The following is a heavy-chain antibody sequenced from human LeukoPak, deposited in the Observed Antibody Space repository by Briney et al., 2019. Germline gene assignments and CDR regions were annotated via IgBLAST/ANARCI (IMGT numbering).Heavy chain of an antibody. J-gene: IGHJ4*02. CDR2: ISSSSSYI. Sequence: GESLKISCKGSGYSFTSYWIGWVRQAPGKGLEWVSSISSSSSYIYYADSVKGRFTISRDNAKNSLYLQMNSLRAEDTAVYYCARDRGDFDYWGQGTLVTVSS. CDR3: ARDRGDFDY. CDR1: GYSFTSYW. V-gene: IGHV3-21*01. D-gene: IGHD2-15*01.